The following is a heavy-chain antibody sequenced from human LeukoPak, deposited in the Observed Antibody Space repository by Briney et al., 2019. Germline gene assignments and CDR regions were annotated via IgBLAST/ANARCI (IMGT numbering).Heavy chain of an antibody. CDR2: IYSGGST. V-gene: IGHV3-53*01. CDR1: GFTVGSNY. Sequence: GSLRLSCAASGFTVGSNYMSWVRQAPGKGLEWVSVIYSGGSTYYADSVKGRFTISRDNSKNTLYLQMNSLRAEDTAVYYCASSSGSYAYYFDYWGQGTLVTVSS. J-gene: IGHJ4*02. D-gene: IGHD1-26*01. CDR3: ASSSGSYAYYFDY.